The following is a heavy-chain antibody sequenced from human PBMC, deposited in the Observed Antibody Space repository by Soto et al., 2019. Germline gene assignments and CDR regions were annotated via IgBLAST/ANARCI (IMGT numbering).Heavy chain of an antibody. CDR3: AKDSSPAVTYGFDI. V-gene: IGHV3-9*01. D-gene: IGHD6-19*01. CDR1: GFTFDDYA. CDR2: LSWNSGNI. J-gene: IGHJ3*02. Sequence: EVRLVESGGGLVQPGRSLRLSCAASGFTFDDYAMHWVRQAPGKGLEWVSGLSWNSGNIGYADSVKGRFTISRDNAKKFLYLQMNSLRAEDTALYYCAKDSSPAVTYGFDIWGLGTMVTVPS.